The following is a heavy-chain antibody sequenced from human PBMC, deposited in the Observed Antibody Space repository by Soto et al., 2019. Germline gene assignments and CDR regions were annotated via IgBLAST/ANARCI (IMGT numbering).Heavy chain of an antibody. V-gene: IGHV3-23*01. J-gene: IGHJ4*02. CDR2: ISGSGGST. CDR1: GFTFSSYA. D-gene: IGHD2-21*01. Sequence: GGSLRLSCAASGFTFSSYAMSWVRQAPGKGLEWVSAISGSGGSTYYADSVKGRFTISRDNSKNTLYLQMNSLRAEDTAVYYCAKDSFLGVRALIDYWGPGTLVTVSS. CDR3: AKDSFLGVRALIDY.